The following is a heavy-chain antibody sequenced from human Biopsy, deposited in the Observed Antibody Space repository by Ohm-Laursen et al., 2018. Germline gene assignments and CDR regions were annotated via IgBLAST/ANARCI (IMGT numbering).Heavy chain of an antibody. V-gene: IGHV3-23*01. J-gene: IGHJ5*02. CDR1: GFTFSSNV. CDR2: INHSGRDT. D-gene: IGHD3-22*01. Sequence: GSLRLSCAASGFTFSSNVMSWVRQAPGRGLEWVSTINHSGRDTYYADSVKGRFTISRDNFQNTLYLQMNGLRADDTAVYYCTRGGYYYDSLAYYYWFDPWGQGTLVTVSS. CDR3: TRGGYYYDSLAYYYWFDP.